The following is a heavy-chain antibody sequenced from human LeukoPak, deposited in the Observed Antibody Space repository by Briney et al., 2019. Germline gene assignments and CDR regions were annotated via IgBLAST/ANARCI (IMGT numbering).Heavy chain of an antibody. V-gene: IGHV3-43*02. J-gene: IGHJ4*02. CDR1: GFIFDDYA. Sequence: QPGGSLRLSCAAPGFIFDDYAIHWVRQAPGKGLEWVSLISGDGGSTFYADSVKGRFTISRDNSKNSLYPQMSSLRSEDTALYYCARESERSGWYDYWGQGTLVTVSS. D-gene: IGHD6-19*01. CDR3: ARESERSGWYDY. CDR2: ISGDGGST.